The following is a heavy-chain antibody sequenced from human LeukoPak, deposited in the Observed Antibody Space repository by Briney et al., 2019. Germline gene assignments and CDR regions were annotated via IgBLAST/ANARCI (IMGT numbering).Heavy chain of an antibody. J-gene: IGHJ5*02. CDR2: IYLRGST. Sequence: SQTLSLTCTVSGGSISSGNYFWSWIRQPAGKAPEWIGRIYLRGSTNHNPSLKSRVTMSVDTSKNQFSLKLSSVTAADTAVYYCTRGGYCSSTSCYWGEKTSGQFDPWGQGTLVTVSS. D-gene: IGHD2-2*03. CDR3: TRGGYCSSTSCYWGEKTSGQFDP. V-gene: IGHV4-61*02. CDR1: GGSISSGNYF.